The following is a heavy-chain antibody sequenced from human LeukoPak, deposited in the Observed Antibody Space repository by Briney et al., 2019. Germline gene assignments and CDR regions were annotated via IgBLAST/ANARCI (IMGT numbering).Heavy chain of an antibody. CDR2: IRQDGGLK. Sequence: GESLRLSCAASGVTLSSFAMSWVRQAPGKGLEWVANIRQDGGLKHYVDSVKGRFTISRDNAENSLYLQMNSLRAEDTAVYYCAREIVGAIKSYFDYWGQGTLVTASS. V-gene: IGHV3-7*01. J-gene: IGHJ4*02. CDR3: AREIVGAIKSYFDY. CDR1: GVTLSSFA. D-gene: IGHD1-26*01.